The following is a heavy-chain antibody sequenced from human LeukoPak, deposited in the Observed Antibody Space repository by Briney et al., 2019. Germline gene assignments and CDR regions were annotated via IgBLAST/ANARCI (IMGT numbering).Heavy chain of an antibody. CDR2: IYYRGST. CDR3: ATSSGSYYY. V-gene: IGHV4-39*01. D-gene: IGHD1-26*01. CDR1: GGSISSTIYY. J-gene: IGHJ4*02. Sequence: SETLSLTCTVSGGSISSTIYYWGWIRQPPGKGLEWIGSIYYRGSTYYNPSLKSRVTISVDTSKNQFSLKLSSVTAADTAVYYCATSSGSYYYWGQGTLVTVSS.